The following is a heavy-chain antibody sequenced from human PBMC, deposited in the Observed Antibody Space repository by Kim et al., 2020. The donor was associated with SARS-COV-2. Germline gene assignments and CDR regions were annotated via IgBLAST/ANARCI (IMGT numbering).Heavy chain of an antibody. J-gene: IGHJ4*02. CDR2: IFYNGRT. Sequence: SETLSLTCTVSGGSIDTSDYYWGWIRQPPGKWLEWIGDIFYNGRTNYNPSLKSRVTISMDTSKNQFSLKLSSVTATDTAVYYCAAIFEYWGQGTLVPVSS. V-gene: IGHV4-39*01. CDR1: GGSIDTSDYY. CDR3: AAIFEY.